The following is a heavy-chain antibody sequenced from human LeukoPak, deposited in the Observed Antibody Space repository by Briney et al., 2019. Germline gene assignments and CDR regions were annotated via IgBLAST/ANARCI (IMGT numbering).Heavy chain of an antibody. J-gene: IGHJ5*02. CDR3: ARAAVDGSGSYYKRRRSSGAWFDP. V-gene: IGHV4-4*02. Sequence: SGTLSLTCAVSGGSISSSNWWSWVRQPPGKGLEWIGEIYHSGSTNYNPSLKSRVTISVDKSKNQFSLKLSSVTAADTAVYYCARAAVDGSGSYYKRRRSSGAWFDPWGQGTLVTVSS. D-gene: IGHD3-10*01. CDR2: IYHSGST. CDR1: GGSISSSNW.